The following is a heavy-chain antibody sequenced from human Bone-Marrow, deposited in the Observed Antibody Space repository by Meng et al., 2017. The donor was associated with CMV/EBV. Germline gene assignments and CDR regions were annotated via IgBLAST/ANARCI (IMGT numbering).Heavy chain of an antibody. CDR1: GFTFDDYG. J-gene: IGHJ4*02. D-gene: IGHD1-26*01. CDR2: ISGSGGST. V-gene: IGHV3-23*01. CDR3: ARSLEELLRADY. Sequence: GESLKISCAASGFTFDDYGMSWVRQAPGKGLEWVSAISGSGGSTYYADSVKGRFTISRDNSKNTLYLQMNSLRAEDTAVYYCARSLEELLRADYWGQGTLVTVSS.